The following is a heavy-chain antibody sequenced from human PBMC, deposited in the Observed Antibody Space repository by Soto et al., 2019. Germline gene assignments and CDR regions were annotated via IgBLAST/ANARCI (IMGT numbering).Heavy chain of an antibody. V-gene: IGHV4-39*07. Sequence: SLTMRLPSTVAEGYISSSSYYRSRIKQHPKKGLEWIGSIYYSVSTYYNPSLKSRVTISVDTSKNQFSLKLSSVTAADTAVYYFARARRGNYGYPSYFDYWGQGTLVTVSS. D-gene: IGHD3-10*01. J-gene: IGHJ4*02. CDR2: IYYSVST. CDR3: ARARRGNYGYPSYFDY. CDR1: EGYISSSSYY.